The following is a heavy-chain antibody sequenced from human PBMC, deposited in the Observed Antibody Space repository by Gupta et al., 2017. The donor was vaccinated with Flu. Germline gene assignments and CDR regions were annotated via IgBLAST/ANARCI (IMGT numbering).Heavy chain of an antibody. CDR2: IDGRSSFV. D-gene: IGHD3-3*01. CDR3: ARNYDPIDF. Sequence: TFSDYFMTWIRQAPGKGLEWVSYIDGRSSFVYHADSVRGRFTVSRDNARDSLYLQMNSLRVEDTAIYYCARNYDPIDFWGQGTRVTVSS. J-gene: IGHJ4*02. V-gene: IGHV3-11*01. CDR1: TFSDYF.